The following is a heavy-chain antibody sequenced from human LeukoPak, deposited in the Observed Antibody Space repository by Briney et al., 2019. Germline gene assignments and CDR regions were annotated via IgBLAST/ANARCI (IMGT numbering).Heavy chain of an antibody. V-gene: IGHV3-21*01. CDR3: AREAASGAFDI. J-gene: IGHJ3*02. D-gene: IGHD2-15*01. CDR1: GFTFSSYS. Sequence: GGSLRLSCAAYGFTFSSYSMNWVRQAPGKGLEWVSSISSSSSYICYADSVKGGFTISRDNSKNSLYLQINSLRAEDTAVYYCAREAASGAFDIWGQGTMVTVSS. CDR2: ISSSSSYI.